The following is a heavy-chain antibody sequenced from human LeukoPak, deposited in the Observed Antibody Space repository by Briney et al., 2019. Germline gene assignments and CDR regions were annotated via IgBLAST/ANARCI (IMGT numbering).Heavy chain of an antibody. CDR2: INPNGGGT. Sequence: ASVKVSCKASGYTFTGYYMHWVRQAPGQGLEWMGWINPNGGGTNYAQKFQGRVTMTRDTSISTAYMELSRLRSDDTAVYYCARAPYYDFWSGYYPTSYYFDYWGQGTLVTVSS. V-gene: IGHV1-2*02. J-gene: IGHJ4*02. CDR3: ARAPYYDFWSGYYPTSYYFDY. CDR1: GYTFTGYY. D-gene: IGHD3-3*01.